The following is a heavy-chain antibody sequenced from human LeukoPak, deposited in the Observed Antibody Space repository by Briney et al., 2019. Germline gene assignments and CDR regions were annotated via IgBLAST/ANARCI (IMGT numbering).Heavy chain of an antibody. CDR3: VRDPAAYYYDSTFVY. V-gene: IGHV3-64D*09. D-gene: IGHD3-22*01. J-gene: IGHJ4*02. CDR2: ISSNGGTT. CDR1: GFTFSNHA. Sequence: GGSLRLSRSASGFTFSNHAMHWVRQAPGKGLEFVAAISSNGGTTYHADSVEGRFAISRDNSKNTLFLQMTFLRIEDTAVYYCVRDPAAYYYDSTFVYWGQGTLVTVSA.